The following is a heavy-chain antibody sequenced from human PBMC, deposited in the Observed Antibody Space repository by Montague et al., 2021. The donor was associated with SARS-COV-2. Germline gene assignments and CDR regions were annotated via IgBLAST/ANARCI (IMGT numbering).Heavy chain of an antibody. Sequence: PALVTPTQTLTLTCTFSGFSLSTSGMCVSWIRQPPGKALEWLALIDWDDDKYYSTSLNTRLTISKHTSKNQVVLTMTNMDPVDAATYYCARIRAGSTYDAFDIWGQGAMVTVSS. CDR2: IDWDDDK. J-gene: IGHJ3*02. V-gene: IGHV2-70*01. D-gene: IGHD3-10*01. CDR3: ARIRAGSTYDAFDI. CDR1: GFSLSTSGMC.